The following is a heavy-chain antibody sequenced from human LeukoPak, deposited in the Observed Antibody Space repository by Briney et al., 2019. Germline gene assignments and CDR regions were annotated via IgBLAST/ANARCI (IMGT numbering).Heavy chain of an antibody. CDR3: ARGTYYYDSSGPTMFDP. D-gene: IGHD3-22*01. CDR2: IYYSGST. V-gene: IGHV4-59*01. Sequence: SETLSLTCTVSGGSISSYYWSWIRQPPGKGLEWIGYIYYSGSTNYNPSLKSRVTISVDTSKNQFSLKLSSVTAADTAVYYCARGTYYYDSSGPTMFDPWGQGTLVTVSS. CDR1: GGSISSYY. J-gene: IGHJ5*02.